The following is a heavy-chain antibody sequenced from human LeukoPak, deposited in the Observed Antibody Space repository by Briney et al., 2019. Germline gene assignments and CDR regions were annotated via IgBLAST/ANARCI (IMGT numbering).Heavy chain of an antibody. Sequence: GESLKISCKVSGYSFTSYWIAWVRQMPGKGLEWMGIIYPRDSDTRYSPSFQGQVTISADKSTSTAYLQWSSLKASDTAMYYCARQHYDTSGYYLYYSDYWGQGTLVTVSS. D-gene: IGHD3-22*01. CDR1: GYSFTSYW. J-gene: IGHJ4*02. V-gene: IGHV5-51*01. CDR3: ARQHYDTSGYYLYYSDY. CDR2: IYPRDSDT.